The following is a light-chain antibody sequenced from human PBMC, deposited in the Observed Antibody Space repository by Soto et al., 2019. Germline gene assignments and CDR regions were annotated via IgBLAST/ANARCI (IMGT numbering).Light chain of an antibody. CDR2: DVS. V-gene: IGLV2-14*01. Sequence: QSVLTQPASVSGSPGQSITISCTGTSSDVGGYNYVSWYQQLPGKAPKLMIYDVSDRPSGVSNRFSGSKSGNTASLTISGLQAEDEADYYCSSYTSSSLYVFGTGTKLNVL. CDR1: SSDVGGYNY. J-gene: IGLJ1*01. CDR3: SSYTSSSLYV.